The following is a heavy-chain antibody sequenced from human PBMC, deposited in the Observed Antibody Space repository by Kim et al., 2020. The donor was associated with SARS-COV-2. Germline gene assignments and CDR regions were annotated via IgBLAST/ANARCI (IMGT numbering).Heavy chain of an antibody. D-gene: IGHD6-19*01. CDR3: AKRWGGATGAGCFGY. V-gene: IGHV3-23*01. J-gene: IGHJ4*02. CDR1: GFTFSSYA. CDR2: ISGSGGST. Sequence: GGSLRLSCAASGFTFSSYAMSWVRQAPGKGLEWVSAISGSGGSTYYADSVKGRFTISRDNSKNTLYLQMNSLRAEDTAVYYCAKRWGGATGAGCFGYWGQGTLVTVSS.